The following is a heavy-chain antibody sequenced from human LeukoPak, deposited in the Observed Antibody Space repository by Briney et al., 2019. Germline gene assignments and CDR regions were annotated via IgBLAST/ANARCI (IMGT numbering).Heavy chain of an antibody. V-gene: IGHV4-61*02. CDR2: IYTSGST. CDR3: AAELNYYYYYMDV. J-gene: IGHJ6*03. Sequence: SETLSLTCTVSGGSISSSSYYWGWIRQPPGKGLEWIGRIYTSGSTNYNPSLKSRVTMSVDTSKNQFSLKLSSVTAADTAVYYCAAELNYYYYYMDVWGKGTTVTISS. D-gene: IGHD3-10*01. CDR1: GGSISSSSYY.